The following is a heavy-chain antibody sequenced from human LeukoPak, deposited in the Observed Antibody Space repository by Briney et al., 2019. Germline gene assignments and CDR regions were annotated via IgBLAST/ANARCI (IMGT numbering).Heavy chain of an antibody. V-gene: IGHV3-49*04. CDR3: ARGLTVPGAKYYFDF. CDR2: TRSRIYGGAP. D-gene: IGHD2-21*02. CDR1: GFTFRDYV. J-gene: IGHJ4*02. Sequence: GGSLRLSCLTSGFTFRDYVLGWVRQAPGMGLEWVSFTRSRIYGGAPEYAASVRGRFSVSRDDSESIAYLQMNNLKSEDTAVYYCARGLTVPGAKYYFDFWSPGTLVTVSS.